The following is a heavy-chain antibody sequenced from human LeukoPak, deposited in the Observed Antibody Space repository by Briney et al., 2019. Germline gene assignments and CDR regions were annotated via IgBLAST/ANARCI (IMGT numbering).Heavy chain of an antibody. CDR1: GGTFSSYA. J-gene: IGHJ3*02. Sequence: SVKVSCKASGGTFSSYAISWVRQAPGQGLEWMGGIIPIFGTANYAQKFQGRVTITADESTSTAYMELSSLRSEDTAVYYCARVGHYDILTGYYGGGSAFDIWGQGTMVTVSS. CDR2: IIPIFGTA. CDR3: ARVGHYDILTGYYGGGSAFDI. D-gene: IGHD3-9*01. V-gene: IGHV1-69*13.